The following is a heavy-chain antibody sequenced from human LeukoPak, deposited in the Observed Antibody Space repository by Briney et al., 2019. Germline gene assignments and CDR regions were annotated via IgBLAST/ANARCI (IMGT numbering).Heavy chain of an antibody. V-gene: IGHV1-2*02. CDR3: ARDPSDWNDDWDNWFDP. Sequence: ASVKVSCKASGYTFTGYYMHWVRQAPGQGLEWMGWINPNSGGTNYAQKFQGRVTMTRDTSISTAYMELSRLRSDDTAVYYCARDPSDWNDDWDNWFDPWGQGTLATVSS. D-gene: IGHD1-1*01. CDR1: GYTFTGYY. J-gene: IGHJ5*02. CDR2: INPNSGGT.